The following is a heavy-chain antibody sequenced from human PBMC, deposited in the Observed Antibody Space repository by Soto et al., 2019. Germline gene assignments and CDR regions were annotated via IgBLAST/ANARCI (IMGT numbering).Heavy chain of an antibody. D-gene: IGHD3-16*02. J-gene: IGHJ4*02. CDR2: INPSGGST. V-gene: IGHV1-46*03. Sequence: QVQLVQSGAEVKKPGASVKVSCKASGYTFTSYYMHWVRQAPGQGLEWMGIINPSGGSTSYAQKFQGRVTMTRDTSTSTVYMELSSLRSEDTAVYYCARNDYIWGSYRYAPYCFDYWGQGTLVTVSS. CDR3: ARNDYIWGSYRYAPYCFDY. CDR1: GYTFTSYY.